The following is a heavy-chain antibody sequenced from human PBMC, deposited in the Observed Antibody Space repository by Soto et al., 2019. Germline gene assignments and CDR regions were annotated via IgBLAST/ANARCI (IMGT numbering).Heavy chain of an antibody. CDR3: AKDEASYYYDSSGYYHGHDAFDI. V-gene: IGHV3-23*01. Sequence: GGSLRLSCAASGFTFSSYAMSWVRQAPGKGLEWVSAISGSGGSTYYADSVKGRFTISRDNSKNTLYLQMNSLRAEDTAVYYCAKDEASYYYDSSGYYHGHDAFDIWGQGTLVTVSS. CDR2: ISGSGGST. D-gene: IGHD3-22*01. J-gene: IGHJ3*02. CDR1: GFTFSSYA.